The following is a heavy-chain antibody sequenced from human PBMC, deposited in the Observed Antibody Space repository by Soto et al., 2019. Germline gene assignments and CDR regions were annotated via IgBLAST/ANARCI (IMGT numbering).Heavy chain of an antibody. Sequence: ASVKVSCKASGYTFTSYYMHWVRQAPGQGLEWMGIINPSGGSTSYAQKFQGRVTMTRDTSTSTVYMELSSLRSEDTAVYYCARETALRFLEWSYYYGMDVWGQGTTVTVYS. CDR1: GYTFTSYY. J-gene: IGHJ6*02. V-gene: IGHV1-46*01. D-gene: IGHD3-3*01. CDR2: INPSGGST. CDR3: ARETALRFLEWSYYYGMDV.